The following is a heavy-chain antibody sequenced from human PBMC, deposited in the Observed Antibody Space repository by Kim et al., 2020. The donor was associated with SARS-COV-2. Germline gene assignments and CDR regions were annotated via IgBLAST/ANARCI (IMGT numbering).Heavy chain of an antibody. J-gene: IGHJ4*02. V-gene: IGHV3-30*18. CDR3: AKDSRTTPFDY. Sequence: GGSLRLSCAASGFTFSSYGMHWVRQAPGKGLEWVAVISYDGSNKYYADSVKGRFTISRDNSKNTLYLQMNSLRAEDTAVYYYAKDSRTTPFDYWGQGTLVTVSS. D-gene: IGHD1-7*01. CDR2: ISYDGSNK. CDR1: GFTFSSYG.